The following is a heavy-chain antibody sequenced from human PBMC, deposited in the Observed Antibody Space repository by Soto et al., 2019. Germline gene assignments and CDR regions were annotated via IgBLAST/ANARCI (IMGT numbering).Heavy chain of an antibody. J-gene: IGHJ4*02. CDR1: GFTFSSYA. Sequence: QVQLVESGGGVVQPGGSLRLSCAASGFTFSSYAMHWVRQAPGKGLEWVAVISYDGSNKYYADSVKGRFTISRDNSKNTLYLQMNSLRAEDTAVYYCARDQDYFDYWGQGTLVTVSS. CDR2: ISYDGSNK. CDR3: ARDQDYFDY. V-gene: IGHV3-30-3*01.